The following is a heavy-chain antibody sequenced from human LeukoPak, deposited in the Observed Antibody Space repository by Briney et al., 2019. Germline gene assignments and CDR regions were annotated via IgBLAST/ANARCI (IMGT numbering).Heavy chain of an antibody. CDR1: GFPLSRYS. Sequence: GGSLRLSCAASGFPLSRYSINWVRQAPGKGLEWVSYISSSGSAIYYVDSVKGRFTVSRDNAKNSLFLQMNSPRAEDTAVYYCVRVKGSYFDYWGQGALVTVSS. V-gene: IGHV3-48*01. CDR3: VRVKGSYFDY. CDR2: ISSSGSAI. D-gene: IGHD2-15*01. J-gene: IGHJ4*02.